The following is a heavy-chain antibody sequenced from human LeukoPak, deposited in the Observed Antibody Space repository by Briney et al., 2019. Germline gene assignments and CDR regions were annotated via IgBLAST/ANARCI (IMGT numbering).Heavy chain of an antibody. D-gene: IGHD3-10*01. CDR1: GYSFTSYW. CDR3: ARAVMVRGVIRPFDY. CDR2: IYPGDSDT. J-gene: IGHJ4*02. V-gene: IGHV5-51*01. Sequence: GESLKISCKGSGYSFTSYWIGWVRQMPGKGLEWMGTIYPGDSDTRYSPSFQGQVTISADKSISTAYLQWSSLKASDTAMYYCARAVMVRGVIRPFDYWGQGTLVTVSS.